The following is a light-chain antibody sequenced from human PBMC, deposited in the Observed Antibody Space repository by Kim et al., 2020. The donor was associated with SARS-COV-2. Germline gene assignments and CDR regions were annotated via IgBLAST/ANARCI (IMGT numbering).Light chain of an antibody. CDR1: RLGDKF. CDR3: QAWDTKTGGV. Sequence: VSRGQTARISCSGDRLGDKFLCWYQQKAGQSPVLVIYQDAKRPSGIPDRVSGSNSGTAATLTISGTQAIDEADYYCQAWDTKTGGVFGGGTKLTVL. J-gene: IGLJ3*02. V-gene: IGLV3-1*01. CDR2: QDA.